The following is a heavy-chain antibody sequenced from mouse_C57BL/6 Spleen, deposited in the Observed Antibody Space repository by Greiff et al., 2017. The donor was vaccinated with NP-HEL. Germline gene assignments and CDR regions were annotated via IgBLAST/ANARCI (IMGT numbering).Heavy chain of an antibody. D-gene: IGHD2-1*01. CDR3: AREDGGKNYAMDY. J-gene: IGHJ4*01. CDR1: GFTFSDYG. CDR2: ISSGSSTI. V-gene: IGHV5-17*01. Sequence: EVKLVESGGGLVKPGGSLKLSCAASGFTFSDYGMHWVRQAPEKGLEWVAYISSGSSTIYYADTVKGRFTISRDNAKNTLFLQMTSLRSEDTAMYYCAREDGGKNYAMDYWGKGTSVTVSS.